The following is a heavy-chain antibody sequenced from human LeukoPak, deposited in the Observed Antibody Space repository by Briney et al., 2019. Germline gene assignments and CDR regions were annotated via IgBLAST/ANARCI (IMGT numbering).Heavy chain of an antibody. Sequence: SVKVSCKASGGTFSSYAISWVRQAPGQGLEWMGGIIPIFGTANYAQKFQGRVTITADESTSTAYMELSSLRSEDTAVYYCASCEIYGSGSSVWGKGTAVTVSS. CDR2: IIPIFGTA. D-gene: IGHD3-10*01. CDR3: ASCEIYGSGSSV. J-gene: IGHJ6*04. V-gene: IGHV1-69*01. CDR1: GGTFSSYA.